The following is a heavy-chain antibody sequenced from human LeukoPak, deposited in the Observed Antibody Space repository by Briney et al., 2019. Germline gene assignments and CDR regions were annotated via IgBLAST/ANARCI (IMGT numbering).Heavy chain of an antibody. Sequence: SETLSLTCTVTGGSISSYYWSWIRQPPGKGLEWIGYIYYSGSTNYNPSLKSRVTISVDTSKNQFSLKLSSVTAADTAVYYCAGCITPDASDIWGQGTMVTVSS. J-gene: IGHJ3*02. V-gene: IGHV4-59*01. CDR2: IYYSGST. CDR3: AGCITPDASDI. D-gene: IGHD3-3*01. CDR1: GGSISSYY.